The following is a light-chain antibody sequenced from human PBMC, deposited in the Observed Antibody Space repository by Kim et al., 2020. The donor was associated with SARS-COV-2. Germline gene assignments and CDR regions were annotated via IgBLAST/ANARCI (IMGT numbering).Light chain of an antibody. CDR3: QQYYSTLPS. CDR1: HSVLSSSSNKNY. Sequence: ATNNCKSSHSVLSSSSNKNYLAWYQQKPGQPPNLLFYLASSRESGVPDRFSGSGSGTDFTLTISSLQAEDVAVYYCQQYYSTLPSFGQGTRLEIK. CDR2: LAS. J-gene: IGKJ5*01. V-gene: IGKV4-1*01.